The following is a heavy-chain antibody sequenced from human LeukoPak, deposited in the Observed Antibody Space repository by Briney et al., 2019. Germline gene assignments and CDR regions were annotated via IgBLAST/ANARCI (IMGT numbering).Heavy chain of an antibody. V-gene: IGHV3-30*04. J-gene: IGHJ5*02. CDR3: ARDQYITGQRGFDP. Sequence: GGSLRLSCAASGFIFSNYAMHWVRQAPGKGLEWVAVISYDGSNKYYADSVKGRFTISRDNAKNSMYLQMSSLRAEDTAVYYCARDQYITGQRGFDPWGQGTLVTVSS. CDR1: GFIFSNYA. CDR2: ISYDGSNK. D-gene: IGHD1-14*01.